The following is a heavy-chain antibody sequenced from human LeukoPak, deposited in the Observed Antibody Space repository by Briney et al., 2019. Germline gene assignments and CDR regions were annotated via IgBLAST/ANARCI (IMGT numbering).Heavy chain of an antibody. D-gene: IGHD3-22*01. CDR3: ARDHDYDSSGYYYGLGGFDY. J-gene: IGHJ4*02. CDR2: INPNSGGT. CDR1: GYTFTGYY. V-gene: IGHV1-2*02. Sequence: ASVKVSCKASGYTFTGYYMHWVRQAPGQGLEWMGWINPNSGGTNYAQKFQGRVTMTRDTSISTAYMELSRLRSDDTAVYYCARDHDYDSSGYYYGLGGFDYWGQGTLVTVSS.